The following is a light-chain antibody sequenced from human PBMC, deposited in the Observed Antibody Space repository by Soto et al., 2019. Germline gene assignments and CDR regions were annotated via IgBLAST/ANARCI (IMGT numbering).Light chain of an antibody. CDR2: GAT. V-gene: IGKV3-15*01. CDR1: QSVRIN. Sequence: ENGMTQSPATLPASPGERVTLTCRASQSVRINVAWYQQKPGQAPRLLVYGATTRSSGIPDRFSGSGSGTEFTLTISSLQPEDFATYSCQQSYSMPWTFGQGTKVDIK. J-gene: IGKJ1*01. CDR3: QQSYSMPWT.